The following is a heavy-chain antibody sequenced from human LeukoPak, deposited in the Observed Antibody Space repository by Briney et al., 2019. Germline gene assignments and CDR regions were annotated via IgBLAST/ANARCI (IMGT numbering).Heavy chain of an antibody. CDR3: ARDSSYCPDASCWGPDVQVVPGYYFDY. J-gene: IGHJ4*02. Sequence: SETLSLTCTVSGGSMTSRYWSWIRQSPGKGLEWIGYIHDSGSTNYNPSLRSRVTISLDTSNNHFSLRLSSVTAADTTMYYCARDSSYCPDASCWGPDVQVVPGYYFDYWGPGILVTVTS. V-gene: IGHV4-59*11. CDR2: IHDSGST. D-gene: IGHD6-6*01. CDR1: GGSMTSRY.